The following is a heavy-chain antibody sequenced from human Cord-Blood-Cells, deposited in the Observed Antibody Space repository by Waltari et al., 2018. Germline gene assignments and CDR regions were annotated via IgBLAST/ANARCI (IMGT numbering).Heavy chain of an antibody. Sequence: EVQLLESGGGLVQPGGSLRLSCAASAFTFSSYAMSWVRQAPGKGLEWVSAISGSGGSTYYADPVKGRFTISRDNSKNTLYLQMNSLRAEDTAVYYCAKDLGYGGNSDYWGQGTLVTVSS. CDR3: AKDLGYGGNSDY. V-gene: IGHV3-23*01. CDR1: AFTFSSYA. J-gene: IGHJ4*02. D-gene: IGHD4-17*01. CDR2: ISGSGGST.